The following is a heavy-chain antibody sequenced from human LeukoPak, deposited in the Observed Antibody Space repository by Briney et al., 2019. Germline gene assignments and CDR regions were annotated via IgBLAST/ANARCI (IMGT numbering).Heavy chain of an antibody. CDR3: ARLDGGSYRFDY. V-gene: IGHV4-59*08. J-gene: IGHJ4*02. CDR2: FYYSRST. Sequence: PSETLSLTCTVSGGSITSYFWSWIRQPPGKGLEYIGYFYYSRSTKYNPSLKSRVTISVDTSKNQFSLKLSSVTAADTAVYYCARLDGGSYRFDYWGQGTLVTVSS. CDR1: GGSITSYF. D-gene: IGHD1-26*01.